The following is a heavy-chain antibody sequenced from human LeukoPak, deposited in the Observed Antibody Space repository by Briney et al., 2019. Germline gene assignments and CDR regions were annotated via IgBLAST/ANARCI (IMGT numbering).Heavy chain of an antibody. CDR3: ARVESVRGFDY. J-gene: IGHJ4*02. Sequence: SETLSLTCTVFGVSITSRSYYWGWIRQPPGKGLDWIGNIYYDGSTYCNPSLKSRVTISLDTSKNQFSLKLTSVTAADTAVYYCARVESVRGFDYWDQGTLVTVSS. V-gene: IGHV4-39*07. CDR2: IYYDGST. D-gene: IGHD3-10*01. CDR1: GVSITSRSYY.